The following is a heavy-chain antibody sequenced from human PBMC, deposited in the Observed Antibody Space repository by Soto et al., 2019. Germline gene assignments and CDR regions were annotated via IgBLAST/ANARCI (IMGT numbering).Heavy chain of an antibody. CDR1: GFTLSSYI. Sequence: GGSLRLSCAASGFTLSSYIMNWVRQAPGKGLEWVSYISSSSSTIYYADSVKGRFTISRDNAKNSLYLQMNSLRAEDTAVYYCARDSSLDFWSGYFPYWGQGTLVTVSS. J-gene: IGHJ4*02. D-gene: IGHD3-3*01. CDR3: ARDSSLDFWSGYFPY. CDR2: ISSSSSTI. V-gene: IGHV3-48*01.